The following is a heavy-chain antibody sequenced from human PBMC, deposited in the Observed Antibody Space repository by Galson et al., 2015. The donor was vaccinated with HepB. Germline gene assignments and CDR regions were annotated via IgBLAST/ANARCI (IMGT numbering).Heavy chain of an antibody. J-gene: IGHJ6*03. V-gene: IGHV3-33*01. D-gene: IGHD4-23*01. CDR3: ARGNYGGNYYYYYMDV. CDR2: IWFDGTNI. CDR1: GFTFSHHG. Sequence: SLRLSCAASGFTFSHHGMHWVRQAPGKGLEWAAVIWFDGTNIQYADSVKGRFTISGDNSKNTLFLQMNSLRAEDTAVYYCARGNYGGNYYYYYMDVWGRGTTVTVSS.